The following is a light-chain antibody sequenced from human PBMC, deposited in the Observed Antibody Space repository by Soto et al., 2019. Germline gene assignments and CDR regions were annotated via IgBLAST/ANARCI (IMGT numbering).Light chain of an antibody. CDR1: SSNIGAGYD. CDR3: QSYDSSLSGYVV. Sequence: QPVLTQPPSVSGAPGQRVTISCTGSSSNIGAGYDVHWYQQLPGTAPKLLIYGNSNRPSGVPDRFSGFKSVTSASLAITGLQAEDEADYYCQSYDSSLSGYVVFGGGTKLTVL. V-gene: IGLV1-40*01. CDR2: GNS. J-gene: IGLJ2*01.